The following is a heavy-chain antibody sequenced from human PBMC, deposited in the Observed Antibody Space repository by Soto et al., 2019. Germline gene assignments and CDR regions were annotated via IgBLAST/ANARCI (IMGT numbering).Heavy chain of an antibody. CDR3: ARDLPTMDV. CDR2: IRAYNGNT. CDR1: GYTFTSYG. V-gene: IGHV1-18*01. J-gene: IGHJ6*02. Sequence: QVQLVQSGAEVKKPGASVKVSCKASGYTFTSYGISWVRQAPGQGLEWMGWIRAYNGNTNYAQKLQGRVTMTTETPTSTAYMEMRRLRSDDTTVYYCARDLPTMDVWGQGTTVTVSS.